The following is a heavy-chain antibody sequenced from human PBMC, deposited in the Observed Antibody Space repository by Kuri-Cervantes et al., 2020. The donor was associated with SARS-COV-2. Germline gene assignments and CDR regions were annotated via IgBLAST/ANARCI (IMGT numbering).Heavy chain of an antibody. J-gene: IGHJ6*02. D-gene: IGHD2-2*01. CDR1: GYTFTSYY. Sequence: ASVKVSCKASGYTFTSYYMHWVRQAPGQGLEWMGIINPSGGSTSYAQKFQGRVTMTRDTSTSTVYMELSSLRSEDTAVYYCARSFYCSSTSCQGLDGMDVWGQGTTVTVSS. CDR2: INPSGGST. V-gene: IGHV1-46*01. CDR3: ARSFYCSSTSCQGLDGMDV.